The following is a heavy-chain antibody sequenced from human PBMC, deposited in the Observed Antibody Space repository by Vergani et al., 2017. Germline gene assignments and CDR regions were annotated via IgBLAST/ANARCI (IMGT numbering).Heavy chain of an antibody. D-gene: IGHD2-2*02. CDR1: GFTFSSYG. CDR3: ARDKLAVPAAIDY. J-gene: IGHJ4*02. Sequence: QVQLVEYGGGVVQPGRSLRLSCAASGFTFSSYGMHWVRQAPGKGLEWVAVISYDGSNKYYADSVKGRFTISRDNAKNSLYLQMNSLRAEDTAVYYCARDKLAVPAAIDYWGQGTLVTVSS. CDR2: ISYDGSNK. V-gene: IGHV3-30*03.